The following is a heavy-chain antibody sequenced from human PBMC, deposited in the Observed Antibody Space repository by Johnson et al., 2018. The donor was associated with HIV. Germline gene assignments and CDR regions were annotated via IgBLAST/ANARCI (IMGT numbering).Heavy chain of an antibody. D-gene: IGHD3-10*02. CDR1: GFTFSSYA. J-gene: IGHJ3*02. Sequence: VQLVESGGGVVQHGRSLRLSCAASGFTFSSYAMNWVRQAPGKGLEWVALMSYDGSNKFYADSLKGRFTVSRDISKNTLYLQMNSLRAEDTAVYYCARDFMYAFDIWGQGTMVTVSS. CDR2: MSYDGSNK. V-gene: IGHV3-30*04. CDR3: ARDFMYAFDI.